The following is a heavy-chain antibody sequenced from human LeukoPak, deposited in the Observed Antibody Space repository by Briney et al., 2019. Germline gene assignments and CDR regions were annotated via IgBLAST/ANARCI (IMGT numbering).Heavy chain of an antibody. J-gene: IGHJ4*02. V-gene: IGHV3-23*01. CDR1: GFPFSSYA. CDR2: ISGSGGST. Sequence: GGPLRLSCAASGFPFSSYAMSWVRQAPGKGLEWVSAISGSGGSTYYADSVKGRFTISRDNSKNTLYLQMNSLRAEDTAVYYCTKVGGYRKLYYFDYWGQGTLVTVSS. CDR3: TKVGGYRKLYYFDY. D-gene: IGHD5-18*01.